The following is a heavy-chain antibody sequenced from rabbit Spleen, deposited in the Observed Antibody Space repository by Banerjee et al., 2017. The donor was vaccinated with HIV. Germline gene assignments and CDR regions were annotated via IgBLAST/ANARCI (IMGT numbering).Heavy chain of an antibody. CDR2: IDTGSSGFT. V-gene: IGHV1S40*01. D-gene: IGHD8-1*01. CDR1: GFSFIAGYY. CDR3: ARDTGSSFSSYGMDL. Sequence: QSLEESGGDLVKPGASLTLTCTASGFSFIAGYYMCWVRQAPGKGLEWIACIDTGSSGFTYFATWAKGRFTCSKTSSTTVTLQMTRLTAADTATYFCARDTGSSFSSYGMDLWGPGTLVTVS. J-gene: IGHJ6*01.